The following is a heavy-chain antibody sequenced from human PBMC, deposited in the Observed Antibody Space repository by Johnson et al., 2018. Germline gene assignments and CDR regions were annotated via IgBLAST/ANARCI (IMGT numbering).Heavy chain of an antibody. CDR2: ISYDGSNK. CDR3: AKDGGGLDLLLYCMDV. J-gene: IGHJ6*03. Sequence: VQLVETGGGVVQPGRSLRLSCAASGFIFSSYGMHWVRQAPGKGLEWVAVISYDGSNKYYADSVKGRFTISRYNSKNTLYLQMNSLRAEDTAVYYCAKDGGGLDLLLYCMDVWGKGTTVTVSS. CDR1: GFIFSSYG. D-gene: IGHD3-16*01. V-gene: IGHV3-30*18.